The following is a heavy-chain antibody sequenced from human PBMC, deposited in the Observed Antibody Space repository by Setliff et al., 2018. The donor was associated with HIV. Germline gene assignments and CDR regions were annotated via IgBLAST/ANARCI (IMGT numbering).Heavy chain of an antibody. D-gene: IGHD6-19*01. V-gene: IGHV1-18*01. CDR3: ARLGSGWSDSYYYAMDV. CDR2: ISGYNGHT. Sequence: GASVKVSCKASGYTFSSYAISWVRQAPGQGLEWMGWISGYNGHTNLGQKFQGRVTMTTDTSTNMAYMELRSLKFDDTAVYYCARLGSGWSDSYYYAMDVWGQGTTVTVSS. CDR1: GYTFSSYA. J-gene: IGHJ6*02.